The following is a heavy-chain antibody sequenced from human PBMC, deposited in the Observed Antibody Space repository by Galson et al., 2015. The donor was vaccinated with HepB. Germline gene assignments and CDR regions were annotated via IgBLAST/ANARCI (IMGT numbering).Heavy chain of an antibody. CDR1: GFTFSSYS. CDR3: ARDSYVWGSSFDY. V-gene: IGHV3-48*02. J-gene: IGHJ4*02. D-gene: IGHD3-16*01. Sequence: SLRLSCAASGFTFSSYSMNWIRQAPGKGLEWVSYVSSSSSTIYYADSVKGRFTISRDNAKNSLYLQMNSLRDEDTAVYYCARDSYVWGSSFDYWGQGTLVTVSS. CDR2: VSSSSSTI.